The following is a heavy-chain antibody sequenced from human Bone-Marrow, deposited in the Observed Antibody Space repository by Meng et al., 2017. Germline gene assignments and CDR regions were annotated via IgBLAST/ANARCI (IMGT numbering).Heavy chain of an antibody. D-gene: IGHD6-19*01. CDR2: IGGSSGYI. V-gene: IGHV3-21*01. CDR3: ARSGVAVAAHPYYGMDV. J-gene: IGHJ6*02. Sequence: GGSLRLSCAASGFTFSSYEINWVRQAPGKGLEWVASIGGSSGYIYYADSVKGRFTISRDNAKNSLYLQMNSLRAEDTAVYYCARSGVAVAAHPYYGMDVWGQGTTVTVSS. CDR1: GFTFSSYE.